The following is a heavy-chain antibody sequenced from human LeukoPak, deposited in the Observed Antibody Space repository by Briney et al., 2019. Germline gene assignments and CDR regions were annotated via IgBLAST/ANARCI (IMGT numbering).Heavy chain of an antibody. CDR2: ISGSGGST. J-gene: IGHJ4*02. CDR1: GFTFSSYA. CDR3: AKSGIAADTGVVDY. V-gene: IGHV3-23*01. D-gene: IGHD6-13*01. Sequence: GGSLRLSYAASGFTFSSYAMSWVRQAPGKGLEWVSAISGSGGSTYYADSVKGRFTISRDNSKNTLYLQMNSLRAEDTAVYYCAKSGIAADTGVVDYWGQGTLVTVSS.